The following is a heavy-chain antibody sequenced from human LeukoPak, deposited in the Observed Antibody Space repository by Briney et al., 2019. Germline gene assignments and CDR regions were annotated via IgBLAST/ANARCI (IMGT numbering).Heavy chain of an antibody. V-gene: IGHV3-23*02. CDR1: GFTSSSYG. J-gene: IGHJ3*02. CDR3: TKESVVVLAATPDAFDI. D-gene: IGHD2-15*01. CDR2: ISGSGGNA. Sequence: GGSLRLSCAASGFTSSSYGMSWIRKAPGPWLELVSAISGSGGNAYYVTAVKGRVTIPRDNYKNMLYLQMNSLRAEDTAVYYCTKESVVVLAATPDAFDIWGQGTMVTVSS.